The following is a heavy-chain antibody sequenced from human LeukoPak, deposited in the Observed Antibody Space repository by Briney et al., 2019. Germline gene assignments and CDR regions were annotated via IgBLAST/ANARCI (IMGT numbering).Heavy chain of an antibody. CDR2: MNPNSGNT. CDR1: GYTFTSYD. V-gene: IGHV1-8*02. CDR3: ARANDYYGSGSYDFDI. D-gene: IGHD3-10*01. J-gene: IGHJ3*02. Sequence: GASVKVSCKASGYTFTSYDINWVRQATGQGLEWMGWMNPNSGNTGYAQKLQGRVTMTTDTSTSTAYMELRSLRSDDTAVYYCARANDYYGSGSYDFDIWGQGTMVTVSS.